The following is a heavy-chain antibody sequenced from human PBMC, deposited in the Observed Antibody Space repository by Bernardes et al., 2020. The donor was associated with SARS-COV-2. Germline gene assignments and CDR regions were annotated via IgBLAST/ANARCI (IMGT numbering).Heavy chain of an antibody. J-gene: IGHJ4*02. V-gene: IGHV3-23*01. D-gene: IGHD2-2*01. CDR3: ARRAVRTRDLDY. Sequence: VGSLILSCAASGFTLSNYAMAWVRQAPGKGLEWVSGITNGGGSTYYADSVKGRFTVSRDNSKNTLYLEMNSLRAEDTAVYYCARRAVRTRDLDYWGQGAPVTVSS. CDR1: GFTLSNYA. CDR2: ITNGGGST.